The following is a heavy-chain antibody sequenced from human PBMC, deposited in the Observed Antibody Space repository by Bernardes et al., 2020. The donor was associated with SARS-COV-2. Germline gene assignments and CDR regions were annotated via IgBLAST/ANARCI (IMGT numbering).Heavy chain of an antibody. D-gene: IGHD1-26*01. J-gene: IGHJ4*02. V-gene: IGHV3-23*05. CDR1: GFSFSVYA. CDR2: IYISDT. Sequence: GRSLRLSCAASGFSFSVYAMSWVRQAPGKGLEWVSTIYISDTYYADSVKGRFIISRDNSMNTLYLQMNSLRFEDTAVYYCANLVGGRYLVGDYFDYWGQGTLVTVSS. CDR3: ANLVGGRYLVGDYFDY.